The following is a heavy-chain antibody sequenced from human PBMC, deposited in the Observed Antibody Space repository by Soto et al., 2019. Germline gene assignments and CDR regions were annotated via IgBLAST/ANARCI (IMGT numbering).Heavy chain of an antibody. J-gene: IGHJ6*02. CDR1: GYTFTIDG. V-gene: IGHV1-18*01. CDR3: ARDKDFWSGYSADYYYYYGMDV. CDR2: ISAYNGNT. Sequence: ALVKGAWKTSGYTFTIDGSSWVRQKKRQGLEWMGWISAYNGNTNYAQKLQGRVTMTTDTSTSTAYMELRSLRSDDTAVYYCARDKDFWSGYSADYYYYYGMDVWGQGTTVTVSS. D-gene: IGHD3-3*01.